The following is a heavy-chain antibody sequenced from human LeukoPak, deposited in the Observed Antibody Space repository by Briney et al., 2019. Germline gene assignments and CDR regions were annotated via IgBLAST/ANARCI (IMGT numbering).Heavy chain of an antibody. CDR1: DGSISNYY. CDR2: IYYTGST. D-gene: IGHD7-27*01. V-gene: IGHV4-59*08. J-gene: IGHJ2*01. CDR3: AKQLGHWYFDL. Sequence: KPSETLSLTCTVPDGSISNYYWSWIRQPPGKGLEWIGYIYYTGSTNYNPSLKSRVTISVDTSKNQFSLKLSSVTAADTAVYYCAKQLGHWYFDLWGRGTLVTVSS.